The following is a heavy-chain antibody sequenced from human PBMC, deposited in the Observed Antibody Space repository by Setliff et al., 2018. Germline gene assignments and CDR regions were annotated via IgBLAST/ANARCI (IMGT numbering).Heavy chain of an antibody. D-gene: IGHD4-17*01. Sequence: GGSLRLSCAASGFTLRHFAVTWVRQTPGRGLEWVSSSTGSGDITKYGDSVRGRFTISRDNSKNTVYLQMNSLRAEDTAKYYCAKDPNGDYIGAFDSWGRGTLVTVSS. J-gene: IGHJ5*01. CDR1: GFTLRHFA. CDR2: STGSGDIT. CDR3: AKDPNGDYIGAFDS. V-gene: IGHV3-23*01.